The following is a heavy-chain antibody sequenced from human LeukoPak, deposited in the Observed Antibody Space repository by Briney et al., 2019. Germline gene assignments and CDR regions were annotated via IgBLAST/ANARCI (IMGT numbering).Heavy chain of an antibody. D-gene: IGHD1-26*01. CDR1: GYTFTSYD. J-gene: IGHJ4*02. Sequence: ASVKVSCKASGYTFTSYDINWVRQATGQGLEWMGWMNPNSGNTGYAQKFQGRVTITRNTSISTAYMELSSLRSEDTAVYYCARAWVGATTRYYFDYWGQGTLVTVSS. CDR3: ARAWVGATTRYYFDY. V-gene: IGHV1-8*03. CDR2: MNPNSGNT.